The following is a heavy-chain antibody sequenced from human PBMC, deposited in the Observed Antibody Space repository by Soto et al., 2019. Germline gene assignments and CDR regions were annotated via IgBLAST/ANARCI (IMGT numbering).Heavy chain of an antibody. CDR3: IADVPESSAYPFDF. Sequence: EVQLVESGGGLVKPGGSLRLSCAASGFTFTNAWMSWVRQAPGKGLEWVGLLKSSAAGGTTDYAAPVKGRFTISRDDSQNTLYLQMSSLKTDDTAVYYCIADVPESSAYPFDFWGQGTLVTVSS. CDR1: GFTFTNAW. CDR2: LKSSAAGGTT. V-gene: IGHV3-15*01. J-gene: IGHJ4*02. D-gene: IGHD3-3*01.